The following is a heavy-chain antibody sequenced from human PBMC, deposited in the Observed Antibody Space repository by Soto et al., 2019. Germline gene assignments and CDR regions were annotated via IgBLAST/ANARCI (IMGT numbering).Heavy chain of an antibody. Sequence: QVQLQESGPGLVKPSETLSLTCTVSGGSISSYYWNWIRQSPEKGLEWIGYTSFSGDTNYNPSLXSXXTISLDTSKNQFSLKLSSVTAADTAVYYCASGGGDWGQGTLVTVSS. CDR2: TSFSGDT. J-gene: IGHJ4*02. D-gene: IGHD2-15*01. CDR3: ASGGGD. CDR1: GGSISSYY. V-gene: IGHV4-59*01.